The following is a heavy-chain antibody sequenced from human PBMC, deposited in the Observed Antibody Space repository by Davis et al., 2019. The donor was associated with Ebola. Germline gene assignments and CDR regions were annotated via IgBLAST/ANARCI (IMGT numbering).Heavy chain of an antibody. D-gene: IGHD1-26*01. Sequence: MPSETLSLTCSVSGGSISSSNHFWGWIRQPPGKDLQWIGSVYYSGSTSYNPSLRSRVTLSVDTSKNRFSLRLSSLTAADTAIYYCARTIVGGIIDKWGQGTLVSVSS. J-gene: IGHJ4*02. V-gene: IGHV4-39*01. CDR1: GGSISSSNHF. CDR3: ARTIVGGIIDK. CDR2: VYYSGST.